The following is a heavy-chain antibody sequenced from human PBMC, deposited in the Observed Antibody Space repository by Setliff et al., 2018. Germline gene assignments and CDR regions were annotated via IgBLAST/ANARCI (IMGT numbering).Heavy chain of an antibody. CDR1: GGSISSGDYY. CDR2: IYYSGST. CDR3: ARGNPDNYYYGMDV. V-gene: IGHV4-30-4*08. J-gene: IGHJ6*02. D-gene: IGHD4-4*01. Sequence: SETLSLTCTVSGGSISSGDYYWSWIRQPPGKGLEWIGYIYYSGSTYYNPSLKSRVTISVDTSKNQFSLKLSSVTAADTAVYYCARGNPDNYYYGMDVWGQGTTVTVSS.